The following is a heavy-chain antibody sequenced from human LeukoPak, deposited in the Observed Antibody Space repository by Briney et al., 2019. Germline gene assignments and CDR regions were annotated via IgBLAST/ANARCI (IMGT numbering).Heavy chain of an antibody. CDR1: GFTFNNAW. CDR3: ATDVPSPLAQIDY. Sequence: KPGGALRLSCAASGFTFNNAWRSWVRQAPGKGLEWGARIRAGGTTDYAAPVKGRFTISRDDSMNTLYLQMDSLKTGDTAVYSCATDVPSPLAQIDYWGQGTPVTVSS. V-gene: IGHV3-15*01. J-gene: IGHJ4*02. D-gene: IGHD1-14*01. CDR2: IRAGGTT.